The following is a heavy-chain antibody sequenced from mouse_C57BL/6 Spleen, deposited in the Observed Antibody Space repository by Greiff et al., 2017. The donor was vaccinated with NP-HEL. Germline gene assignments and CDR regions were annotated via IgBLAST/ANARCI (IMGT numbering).Heavy chain of an antibody. J-gene: IGHJ1*03. Sequence: QVQLQQPGAELVKPGASVKLSRTASGYTFTSYWMHWVKQRPGRGLEWIGRIDPNSGGTKYNEKFKGKATLTVDKPSSTAYLQLSSLTSEDAAVYDCASELTGGYWYFDGWGTGTTVTVAS. CDR2: IDPNSGGT. V-gene: IGHV1-72*01. CDR3: ASELTGGYWYFDG. CDR1: GYTFTSYW. D-gene: IGHD4-1*01.